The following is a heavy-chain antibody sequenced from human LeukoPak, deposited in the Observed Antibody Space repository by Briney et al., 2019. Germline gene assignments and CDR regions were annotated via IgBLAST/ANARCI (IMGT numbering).Heavy chain of an antibody. V-gene: IGHV4-34*01. CDR2: INHSGST. D-gene: IGHD4-17*01. Sequence: SETLSLTCAVYGGSFSGYYWSWIRQPPGKGLEWIGEINHSGSTNYNPSLKSRVTISVDTSKNQFSLKLSSLTAADTAVYYCAGRLRSFDYWGQGTLVTVSS. J-gene: IGHJ4*02. CDR1: GGSFSGYY. CDR3: AGRLRSFDY.